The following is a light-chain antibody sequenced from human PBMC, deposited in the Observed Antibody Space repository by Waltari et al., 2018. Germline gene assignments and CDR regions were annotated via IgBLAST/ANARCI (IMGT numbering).Light chain of an antibody. CDR3: QQLNSYLP. J-gene: IGKJ4*01. V-gene: IGKV1-9*01. CDR1: QVIANF. Sequence: QLTQSPSSLSASVGDRVTITCRASQVIANFLAWYQQKPGQAPKLLIYGASTLQTVVPSRFSGSGFGTDFSLTISSLQPEDFATYYCQQLNSYLPFGGGTKVEIK. CDR2: GAS.